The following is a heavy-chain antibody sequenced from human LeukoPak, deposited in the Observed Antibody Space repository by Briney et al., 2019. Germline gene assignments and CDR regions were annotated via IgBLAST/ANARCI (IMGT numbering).Heavy chain of an antibody. CDR2: MNPNSGNT. Sequence: EASVKVSCKASGYTFTSYDINWVRQATGQGLEWMGWMNPNSGNTGYAQKFQGRVTVTRNTSISTAYMELSSLRSEDTAVYYCARDDSSGYNFDYWGQGTLVTVSS. CDR3: ARDDSSGYNFDY. CDR1: GYTFTSYD. J-gene: IGHJ4*02. D-gene: IGHD3-22*01. V-gene: IGHV1-8*01.